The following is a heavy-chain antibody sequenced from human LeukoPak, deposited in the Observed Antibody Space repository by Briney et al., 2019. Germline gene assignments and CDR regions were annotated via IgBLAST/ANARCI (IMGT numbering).Heavy chain of an antibody. CDR3: ARAEGSGSGAYTLDY. V-gene: IGHV4-4*07. CDR2: IYTSGTT. J-gene: IGHJ4*02. Sequence: SETLSLTCTVSGGSTINYFRSWIRQPAGKGLEWIGHIYTSGTTHYNPSLKNRVTISLDTSKSQFSLQLNSVTAADTALYYCARAEGSGSGAYTLDYWGQGILVTVSS. D-gene: IGHD3-10*01. CDR1: GGSTINYF.